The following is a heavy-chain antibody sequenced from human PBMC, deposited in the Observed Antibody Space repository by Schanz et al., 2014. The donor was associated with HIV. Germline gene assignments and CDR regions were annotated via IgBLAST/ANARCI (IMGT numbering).Heavy chain of an antibody. Sequence: VQLVESGGGLEQPGGSLRLSCAASGFMFSTYAMHWVRQAPGKGLEWVAVIWYDGSNKYYADSVKGRFTISRDNSKKALYLQMNSLRVEDTAVYYCASTVYPYTGSSDYYYGMDVWGQGTTVTVSS. J-gene: IGHJ6*02. CDR3: ASTVYPYTGSSDYYYGMDV. D-gene: IGHD6-6*01. CDR2: IWYDGSNK. V-gene: IGHV3-33*08. CDR1: GFMFSTYA.